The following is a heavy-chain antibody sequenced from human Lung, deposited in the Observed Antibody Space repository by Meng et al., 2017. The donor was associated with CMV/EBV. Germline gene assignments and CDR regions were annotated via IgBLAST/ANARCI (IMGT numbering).Heavy chain of an antibody. CDR1: GFTVSGNY. V-gene: IGHV3-53*01. CDR2: IYSGGST. CDR3: ARDSYGMDV. Sequence: GEXXKISCAASGFTVSGNYMNWVRQAPGKGLEWVSVIYSGGSTYYADSVKGRFTISRDNSKNTLYLQMNSLRAEDTAVYYRARDSYGMDVGGQGNTVTVSS. J-gene: IGHJ6*02.